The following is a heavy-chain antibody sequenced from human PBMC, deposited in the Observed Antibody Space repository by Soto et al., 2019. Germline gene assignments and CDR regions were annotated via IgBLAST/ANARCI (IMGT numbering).Heavy chain of an antibody. CDR2: INSDGSST. CDR1: GFTFSSYW. CDR3: ARVELVGGDYVHWFDP. Sequence: EVQLVESGGGLVQPGGSLRLSCAASGFTFSSYWMHWVRQAPGKGLVWVSRINSDGSSTSYADSVKGRFTISGDNAKNTLYLQMNSLRAEDTAVYYCARVELVGGDYVHWFDPWGQGTLVTVSS. J-gene: IGHJ5*02. D-gene: IGHD4-17*01. V-gene: IGHV3-74*01.